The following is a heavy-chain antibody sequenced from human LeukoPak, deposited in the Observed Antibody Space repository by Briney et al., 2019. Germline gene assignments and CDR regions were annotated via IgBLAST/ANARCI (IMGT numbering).Heavy chain of an antibody. J-gene: IGHJ5*02. CDR3: ARDPNSSSEWGPFDP. CDR1: GDSVSSSAS. CDR2: TYYRSDWYS. V-gene: IGHV6-1*01. Sequence: HSQTLSLTCALSGDSVSSSASWNWIRPSPSRGLEWLGRTYYRSDWYSDYATSVRSRITINADTSKNQFSLQLNSVSPEDTAVYYCARDPNSSSEWGPFDPWGQGTLVAVSS. D-gene: IGHD6-6*01.